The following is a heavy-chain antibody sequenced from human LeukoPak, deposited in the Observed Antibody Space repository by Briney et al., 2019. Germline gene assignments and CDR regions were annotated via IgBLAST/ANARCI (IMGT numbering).Heavy chain of an antibody. CDR1: GGSISSSNW. J-gene: IGHJ4*02. CDR3: ARDSLAAAGTAQHDY. CDR2: IYHSGST. D-gene: IGHD6-13*01. V-gene: IGHV4-4*02. Sequence: PSETLSLTCAVSGGSISSSNWWSWVRQPPGKGLEWIGSIYHSGSTYYNPSLKSRVTISVDTSRNQFSLKLSSVTAADTAVYYCARDSLAAAGTAQHDYWGQGTLVTVSS.